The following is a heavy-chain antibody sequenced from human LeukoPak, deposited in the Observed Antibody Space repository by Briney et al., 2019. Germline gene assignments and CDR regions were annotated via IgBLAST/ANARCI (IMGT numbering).Heavy chain of an antibody. CDR3: ARGTPALRGVRVYYMDV. J-gene: IGHJ6*03. D-gene: IGHD3-10*01. Sequence: SETLSLTCTVSGGSISSGDYYWSCIRQPPGKGLECIGYIYYSGSTNYNPSLKSRVTISVDTSKNQFSLKVSSVTAADTAVYYCARGTPALRGVRVYYMDVWGKGTTVTVSS. CDR1: GGSISSGDYY. CDR2: IYYSGST. V-gene: IGHV4-61*08.